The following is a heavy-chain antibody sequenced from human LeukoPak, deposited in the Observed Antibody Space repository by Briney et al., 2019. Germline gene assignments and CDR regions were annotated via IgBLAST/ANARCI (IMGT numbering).Heavy chain of an antibody. V-gene: IGHV4-59*01. CDR1: GGSISSYY. CDR2: IYYSGST. D-gene: IGHD3-10*01. CDR3: AVGYGSGSYDY. J-gene: IGHJ4*02. Sequence: SETLSLTCTVSGGSISSYYWSWIRQPPGKRLEWIGYIYYSGSTNYNPSLKSRVTISVDTSKNQFSLKLSSVTAADTAVYYCAVGYGSGSYDYWGQGTLVTISS.